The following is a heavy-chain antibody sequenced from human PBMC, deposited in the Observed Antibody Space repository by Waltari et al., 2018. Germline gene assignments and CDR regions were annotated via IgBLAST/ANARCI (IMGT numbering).Heavy chain of an antibody. Sequence: EVQLVESGGGLVQPGGSLRLSCEASGFTFSSFSLHWVRQAPGKGLEWVANIKQDGSEKYYVDSVKGRFTISRDNAKNSLYLQMNSLRGEDTAVYYCAREGTYDFDYWGQGTLVTVSS. CDR3: AREGTYDFDY. CDR1: GFTFSSFS. V-gene: IGHV3-7*01. J-gene: IGHJ4*02. D-gene: IGHD3-16*01. CDR2: IKQDGSEK.